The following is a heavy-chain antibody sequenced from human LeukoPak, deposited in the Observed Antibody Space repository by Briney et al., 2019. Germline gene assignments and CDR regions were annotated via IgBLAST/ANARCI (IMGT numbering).Heavy chain of an antibody. CDR1: GFRVSSNH. CDR3: ARERDYDTYIDY. V-gene: IGHV3-53*01. J-gene: IGHJ4*02. Sequence: GGSLRLSCAVSGFRVSSNHMTWVRQAPGKGLECVSLIYTGDVTYYADSVKGRFTISTDNSMNILYLQMDSLTAEDTALYYCARERDYDTYIDYWGQGTLVTVSS. CDR2: IYTGDVT. D-gene: IGHD3-22*01.